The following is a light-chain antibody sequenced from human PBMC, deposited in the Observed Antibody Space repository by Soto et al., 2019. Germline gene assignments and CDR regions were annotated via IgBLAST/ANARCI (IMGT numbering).Light chain of an antibody. CDR3: QQYSSLWT. Sequence: EIVLTQSPGTLSLSPGERATLSCRASQSVSSNYLAWYQQKTGQAPRLLIYGASSRATGIPDRFSGGGSGTDFTLTISRLEPEDFAVYYCQQYSSLWTFGQGTKVDIK. CDR1: QSVSSNY. CDR2: GAS. J-gene: IGKJ1*01. V-gene: IGKV3-20*01.